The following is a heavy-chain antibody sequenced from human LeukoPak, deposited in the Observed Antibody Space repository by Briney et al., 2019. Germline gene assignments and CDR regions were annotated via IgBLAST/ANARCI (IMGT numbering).Heavy chain of an antibody. J-gene: IGHJ6*03. CDR2: IYSSGST. Sequence: SETLSLTCTVSGVSISSGTNYWSWIRQPAGKGLEWIGRIYSSGSTNYNPSLKSRVTMSLDTSKNQFSLTLSSVTAADTAIYFCAWNHYMDVWGKGTTVTVSS. V-gene: IGHV4-61*02. D-gene: IGHD1-1*01. CDR1: GVSISSGTNY. CDR3: AWNHYMDV.